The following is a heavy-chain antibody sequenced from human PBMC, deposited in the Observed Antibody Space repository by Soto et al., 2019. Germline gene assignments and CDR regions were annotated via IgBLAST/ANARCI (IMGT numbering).Heavy chain of an antibody. CDR3: ARRECSGGTCSFDP. Sequence: PSETLSLACTVSGGSISSSNYYRAWIRQPPGKGLEWIGSIHYTWSTYYNPSLKSRVTISVDTSKNQFSLKLTSVSAADTAVYYCARRECSGGTCSFDPWGQGTLVTVS. J-gene: IGHJ5*02. V-gene: IGHV4-39*01. D-gene: IGHD2-15*01. CDR2: IHYTWST. CDR1: GGSISSSNYY.